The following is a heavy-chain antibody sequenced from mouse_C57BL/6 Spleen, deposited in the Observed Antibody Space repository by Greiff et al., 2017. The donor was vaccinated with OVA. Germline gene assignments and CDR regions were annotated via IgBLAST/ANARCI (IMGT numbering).Heavy chain of an antibody. CDR3: ARLGHYYGSSYFDY. Sequence: QVQLQQSGAELARPGASVKLSCKASGYTFTSYGISWVKQRTGQGLVWIGEIYPRSGHTYYNEKFKGKATLTADKSSSTAYMELRSLTSEDSAVYFCARLGHYYGSSYFDYWGQGTTLTVSS. J-gene: IGHJ2*01. D-gene: IGHD1-1*01. V-gene: IGHV1-81*01. CDR2: IYPRSGHT. CDR1: GYTFTSYG.